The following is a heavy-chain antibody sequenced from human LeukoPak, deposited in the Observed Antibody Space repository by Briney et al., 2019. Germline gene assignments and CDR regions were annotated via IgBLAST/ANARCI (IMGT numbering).Heavy chain of an antibody. J-gene: IGHJ3*01. CDR1: GFTVSNNY. CDR3: ARGLYDDNGGF. Sequence: GGSLRLSCAASGFTVSNNYMSWVRQAPGRGLEWVPVIYSGGTIYYADSAKGRFTISRDNSKNTLFLQMNSLRGEDTAMYYCARGLYDDNGGFWGQGTMVTVSS. CDR2: IYSGGTI. D-gene: IGHD3-22*01. V-gene: IGHV3-53*01.